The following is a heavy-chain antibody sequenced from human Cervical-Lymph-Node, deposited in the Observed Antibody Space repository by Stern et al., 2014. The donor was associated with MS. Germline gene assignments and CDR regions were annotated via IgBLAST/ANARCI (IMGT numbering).Heavy chain of an antibody. CDR3: ARVAMTSLDY. CDR2: INPSGGST. J-gene: IGHJ4*02. Sequence: VQLVQSGAEVKKPGASVKVSCKASGYTFTSYYIHWVRQAPGQGLECIGIINPSGGSTSYAQKFQGRLTMTRDTSTSTVYMELSSLRSEDTAVYYCARVAMTSLDYWGQGTLVTVSS. CDR1: GYTFTSYY. V-gene: IGHV1-46*03.